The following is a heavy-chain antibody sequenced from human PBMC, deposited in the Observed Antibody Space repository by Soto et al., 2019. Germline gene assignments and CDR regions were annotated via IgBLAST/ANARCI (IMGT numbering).Heavy chain of an antibody. V-gene: IGHV3-9*01. CDR2: ISWNSGSI. CDR1: GFTFDDYA. J-gene: IGHJ6*02. D-gene: IGHD6-6*01. CDR3: AKEGQLVLQYYYGMDV. Sequence: GGSLRLSCAASGFTFDDYAMHWVRQAPGKGLEWVSGISWNSGSIGYADSVKGRFTISRDNAKNSLYLQMNSLRAEDTALYYCAKEGQLVLQYYYGMDVWGQGTTVTVSS.